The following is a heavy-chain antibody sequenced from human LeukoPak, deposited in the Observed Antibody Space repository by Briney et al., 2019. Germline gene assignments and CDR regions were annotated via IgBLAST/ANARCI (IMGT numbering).Heavy chain of an antibody. CDR2: INHSGST. D-gene: IGHD3-16*02. CDR3: ARRLITFGGVIVTCFDY. Sequence: SETLSLTCAVYGGSFSGYYWSWIRQPPGKGLEWIGEINHSGSTIYNPSLKSRVTISVDTSKNQFSLKLSSVTAADTAVYYCARRLITFGGVIVTCFDYWGQGTLVTVSS. V-gene: IGHV4-34*01. CDR1: GGSFSGYY. J-gene: IGHJ4*02.